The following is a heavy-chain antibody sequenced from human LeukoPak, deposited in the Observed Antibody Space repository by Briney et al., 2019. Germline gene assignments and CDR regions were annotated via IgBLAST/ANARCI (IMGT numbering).Heavy chain of an antibody. CDR2: IRYDGSNK. Sequence: PGGSLRLSCAASGFTFSSYGMHWVRQAPGKGLEWVAFIRYDGSNKYYADSVKGRFTISRDNSKNTLYLQMNSLRAEDTAVYYCAKDPSNWNYYYYMDVWGKGTTVTISS. V-gene: IGHV3-30*02. CDR3: AKDPSNWNYYYYMDV. D-gene: IGHD1-20*01. CDR1: GFTFSSYG. J-gene: IGHJ6*03.